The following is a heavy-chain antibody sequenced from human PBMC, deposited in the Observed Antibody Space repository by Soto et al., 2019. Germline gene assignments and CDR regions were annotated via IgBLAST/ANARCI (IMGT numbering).Heavy chain of an antibody. CDR3: ASGTYSSSWYAGMDV. CDR2: IYYSGST. V-gene: IGHV4-59*01. D-gene: IGHD6-13*01. CDR1: GGSISSYY. J-gene: IGHJ6*02. Sequence: PSETLSLTCTVSGGSISSYYWSWIRQPPGKGLEWIGYIYYSGSTNYNPSLKSRVTISVDTSKNQFSLKLSSVTAADTAVYYCASGTYSSSWYAGMDVWGQGNTVTVSS.